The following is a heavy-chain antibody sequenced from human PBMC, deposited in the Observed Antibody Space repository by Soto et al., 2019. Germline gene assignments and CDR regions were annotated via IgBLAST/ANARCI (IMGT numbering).Heavy chain of an antibody. CDR3: AREPRQLPLMDV. CDR1: GGSVSSGSYY. V-gene: IGHV4-61*01. J-gene: IGHJ6*02. D-gene: IGHD3-10*01. CDR2: IYYSGST. Sequence: PSETLSLTCTVSGGSVSSGSYYWNWIRQPPGKGLEWIGYIYYSGSTNYNPSLKSRVTISVDTSKNQFSLKLSSVTAADTAVYYCAREPRQLPLMDVWGQGTTVTVSS.